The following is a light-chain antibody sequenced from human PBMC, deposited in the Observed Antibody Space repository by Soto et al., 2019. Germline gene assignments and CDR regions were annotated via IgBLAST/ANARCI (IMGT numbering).Light chain of an antibody. J-gene: IGKJ1*01. CDR2: WAS. CDR3: QQYYSNPKT. Sequence: DIVMTQSPDSLAVSLGERATINCKSSQSVLHSSNNKNYLAWYQQKPGHPPKLLIYWASTRESGVPDRFSGSGSGTDFTLTISSLQAEDVAVFYCQQYYSNPKTFGQGTKVDIK. V-gene: IGKV4-1*01. CDR1: QSVLHSSNNKNY.